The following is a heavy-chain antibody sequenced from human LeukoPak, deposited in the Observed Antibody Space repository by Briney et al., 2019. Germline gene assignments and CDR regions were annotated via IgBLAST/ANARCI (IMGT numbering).Heavy chain of an antibody. CDR3: ARARSSGWYRDY. CDR1: GFTFSSYS. D-gene: IGHD6-19*01. V-gene: IGHV3-21*01. CDR2: ISSSSYI. J-gene: IGHJ4*02. Sequence: PGRSLRLSCAASGFTFSSYSMNWVRQAPGKGLEWVSSISSSSYIYYADSVKGRFTISRDNAENSLYLQMNSLRAEDTAVYYCARARSSGWYRDYWGQGTLVTVSS.